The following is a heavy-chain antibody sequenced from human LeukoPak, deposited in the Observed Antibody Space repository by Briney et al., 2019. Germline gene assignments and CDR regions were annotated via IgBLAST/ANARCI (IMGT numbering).Heavy chain of an antibody. CDR1: GGSISSSSYY. Sequence: SETLSLTCTVSGGSISSSSYYWGWIRQPPGKGLEWIGSIYYSGSTYYNPSLKSRVTISVDTSKNQFSLKLSSVTAADTAVYYCARGRLLTMVHDAFDIWGQGTMVTVSS. V-gene: IGHV4-39*07. J-gene: IGHJ3*02. CDR3: ARGRLLTMVHDAFDI. D-gene: IGHD3-10*01. CDR2: IYYSGST.